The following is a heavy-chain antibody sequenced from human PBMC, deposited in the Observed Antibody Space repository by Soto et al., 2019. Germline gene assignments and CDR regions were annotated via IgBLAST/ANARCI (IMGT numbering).Heavy chain of an antibody. CDR1: GFTFSNYS. J-gene: IGHJ4*02. CDR3: VKEEVGASAFFDS. D-gene: IGHD1-26*01. CDR2: ISNTGGNT. V-gene: IGHV3-23*01. Sequence: PGGSLRLSCAASGFTFSNYSISWVRQAPGKGLEWFSAISNTGGNTYYAESVRGWFTISRDNSKNTVYLVMNSLRAEDTAIYYCVKEEVGASAFFDSWGQGALVTVSS.